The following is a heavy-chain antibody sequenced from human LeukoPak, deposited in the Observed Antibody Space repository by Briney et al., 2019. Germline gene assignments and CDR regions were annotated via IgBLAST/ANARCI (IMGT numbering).Heavy chain of an antibody. CDR3: ARESYWGSSAKGFDY. V-gene: IGHV3-48*01. Sequence: GGSLRLSCAASGFIFTDCSINWVRQAPGKGLEWISYIDKTSSNIYYADSVKGRFTISRDNAKNSLYLQMNSLRAEDTAVYYCARESYWGSSAKGFDYWGQGTLVTVSS. J-gene: IGHJ4*02. CDR1: GFIFTDCS. D-gene: IGHD7-27*01. CDR2: IDKTSSNI.